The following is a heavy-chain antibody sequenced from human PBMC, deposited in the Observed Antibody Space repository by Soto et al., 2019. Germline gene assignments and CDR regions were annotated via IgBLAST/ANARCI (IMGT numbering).Heavy chain of an antibody. CDR3: ASRAAVGATTRYYYYYYYMDV. V-gene: IGHV1-69*13. CDR2: IIPIFGTA. Sequence: ASVKVSCKASGGTFSSYAISWVRQAPGQGLEWMGGIIPIFGTANYAQKFQGRVTITADESTSTAYMELSSLRSEDTAVYYCASRAAVGATTRYYYYYYYMDVWGKGTTVTVSS. CDR1: GGTFSSYA. J-gene: IGHJ6*03. D-gene: IGHD1-26*01.